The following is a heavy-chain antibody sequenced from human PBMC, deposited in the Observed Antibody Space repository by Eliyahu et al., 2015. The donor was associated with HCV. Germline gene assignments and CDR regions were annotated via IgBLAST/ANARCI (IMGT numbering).Heavy chain of an antibody. D-gene: IGHD1-26*01. Sequence: QVQLVESGGGVVQPGRSLRLSCAASGFTFSSYGMHWVRQAPGKGLEWVAVIWYDGSNKYYADSGKGRFTISRDNSKNTLYLQMNSLRAEDTAVYYCARGARREPMDVWGQGTTVTVSS. CDR2: IWYDGSNK. J-gene: IGHJ6*02. CDR1: GFTFSSYG. CDR3: ARGARREPMDV. V-gene: IGHV3-33*01.